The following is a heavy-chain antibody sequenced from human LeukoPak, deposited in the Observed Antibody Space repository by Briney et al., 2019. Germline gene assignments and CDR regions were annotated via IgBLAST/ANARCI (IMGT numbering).Heavy chain of an antibody. CDR1: GGSISSCSCY. J-gene: IGHJ3*02. Sequence: SETLSLTCTVSGGSISSCSCYWGWIRQPPGKGLEWIGSIYYSGSTYYNPSLKSRVTISVDTSKNQFSLKLSSVTATDTAVYFCASERTTYYYDSSGAFDIWGQGTMVTVSS. D-gene: IGHD3-22*01. CDR2: IYYSGST. CDR3: ASERTTYYYDSSGAFDI. V-gene: IGHV4-39*01.